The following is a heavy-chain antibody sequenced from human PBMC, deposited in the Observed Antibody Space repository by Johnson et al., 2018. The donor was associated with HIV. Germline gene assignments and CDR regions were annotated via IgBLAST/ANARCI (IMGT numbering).Heavy chain of an antibody. CDR2: MSGSGGST. CDR3: ARTPIRTSDTGAFDI. Sequence: VQLVESGGGVVQPGRSLRLSCAASGFTFSSYAMSWVRQATGKGLGWVSAMSGSGGSTYYADSVKGRCAISRDNSKNTLYLQMNSLRAEDTAGYYCARTPIRTSDTGAFDIWGQGTMVTVSS. J-gene: IGHJ3*02. V-gene: IGHV3-23*04. CDR1: GFTFSSYA. D-gene: IGHD4-23*01.